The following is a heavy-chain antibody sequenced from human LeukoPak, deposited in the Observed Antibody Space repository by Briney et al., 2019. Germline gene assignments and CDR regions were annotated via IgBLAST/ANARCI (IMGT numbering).Heavy chain of an antibody. J-gene: IGHJ3*02. Sequence: PGGSLRLSCAASGFTFSSYIMNWVRPAPGKGLVLVSSIGGGSRSIYYADSAYARFTTSRDNAQYSLYLQMNSLRAEDTAVYYCARENSGRYAEAFDIWGQGTMVTVSS. CDR2: IGGGSRSI. D-gene: IGHD1-26*01. V-gene: IGHV3-21*01. CDR3: ARENSGRYAEAFDI. CDR1: GFTFSSYI.